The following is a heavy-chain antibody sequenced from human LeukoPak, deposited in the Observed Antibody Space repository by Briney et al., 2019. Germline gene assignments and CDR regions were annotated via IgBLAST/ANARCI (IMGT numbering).Heavy chain of an antibody. D-gene: IGHD6-19*01. CDR1: GFTFSSYG. CDR2: MYYSGST. Sequence: GSLRLSCAASGFTFSSYGMSWVRQPPGKGLEWIGSMYYSGSTYYNPSLKSRVTISINTSKNQFSLKLTSVTAADTAVYYCARAGGSGLIDYWGQGTLVTVSS. CDR3: ARAGGSGLIDY. V-gene: IGHV4-39*07. J-gene: IGHJ4*02.